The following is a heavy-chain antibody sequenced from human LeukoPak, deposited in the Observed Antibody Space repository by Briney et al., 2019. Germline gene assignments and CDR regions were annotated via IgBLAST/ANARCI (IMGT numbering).Heavy chain of an antibody. Sequence: GGSLRLSCAASGFTFSSYWMSWVRQAPGKGLEWVANIKKDGSDKYYVDSVKGRFTISRDNPKTSLYLQMNSLRAEDTAIYYCARHLSGVTGYTYGRGIDYWGQGTLVTVSS. D-gene: IGHD5-18*01. CDR2: IKKDGSDK. V-gene: IGHV3-7*01. CDR3: ARHLSGVTGYTYGRGIDY. CDR1: GFTFSSYW. J-gene: IGHJ4*02.